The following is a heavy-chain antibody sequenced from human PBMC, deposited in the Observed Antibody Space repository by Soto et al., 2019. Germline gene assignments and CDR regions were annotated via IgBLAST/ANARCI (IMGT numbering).Heavy chain of an antibody. V-gene: IGHV4-31*03. D-gene: IGHD2-2*01. Sequence: LSLTCTVSGGSISSGGYYWSWIRQHPGKGLEWIGYIYYSGSTYYNPSLKSRVTISVDTSKNQFSLKLSSVTAADTAVYYCARDTIVVVPAAIRGYGMDVWGQGTTVTVSS. CDR1: GGSISSGGYY. CDR3: ARDTIVVVPAAIRGYGMDV. CDR2: IYYSGST. J-gene: IGHJ6*02.